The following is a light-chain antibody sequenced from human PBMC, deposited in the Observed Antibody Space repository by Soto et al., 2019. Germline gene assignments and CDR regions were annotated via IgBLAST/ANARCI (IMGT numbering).Light chain of an antibody. CDR1: SSDVGSYNL. CDR3: CSYAGSNTVV. V-gene: IGLV2-23*02. Sequence: QSALTQPASVSGSPGQSITISCTGTSSDVGSYNLVSWYQQHPGKAPKLIIYEVTKRPSGVSNRFSGSKSGNTASLTISGLQAEDEADYHCCSYAGSNTVVFGTGTKLTVL. CDR2: EVT. J-gene: IGLJ1*01.